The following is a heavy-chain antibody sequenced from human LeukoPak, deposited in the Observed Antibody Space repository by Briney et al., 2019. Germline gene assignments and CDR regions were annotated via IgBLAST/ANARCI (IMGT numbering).Heavy chain of an antibody. V-gene: IGHV3-7*01. J-gene: IGHJ4*02. D-gene: IGHD2-21*02. Sequence: GGTLRLSCAASGITFSSYGMSWVRQAPGKGLEWVANIKQDGSEKYYVDSVKGRFTISRDNAKNSLYLQMNSLRAEDTAVYYCARDQKYCGGDCQWGQGTLVTVSS. CDR2: IKQDGSEK. CDR3: ARDQKYCGGDCQ. CDR1: GITFSSYG.